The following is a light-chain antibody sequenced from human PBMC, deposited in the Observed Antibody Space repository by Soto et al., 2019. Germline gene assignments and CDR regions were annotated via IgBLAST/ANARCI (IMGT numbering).Light chain of an antibody. CDR2: GNS. CDR3: QSYDSGLSGYV. Sequence: QPVLTQPPSVSGAPGQRVTISCTGSSSNIGAGYDVQWYQQVPGTAPKFLIYGNSNRPSGVPDRFSGSKSGTSASLAISGLQAEDEAAYYCQSYDSGLSGYVFGTGTKVTVL. V-gene: IGLV1-40*01. J-gene: IGLJ1*01. CDR1: SSNIGAGYD.